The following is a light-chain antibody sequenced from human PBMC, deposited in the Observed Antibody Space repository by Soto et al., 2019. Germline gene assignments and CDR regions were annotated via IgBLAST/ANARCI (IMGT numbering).Light chain of an antibody. CDR2: SSN. Sequence: QTVVTQPPSASGTPGQRVTISCSGGSSNIGSNTVNWYQQLPGTAPTLLIYSSNQRPSGVPDRFSGSKSGTSASLAISGLQSEDEADYYCATWDDSLNDYVFGTGTQLTVL. V-gene: IGLV1-44*01. CDR3: ATWDDSLNDYV. CDR1: SSNIGSNT. J-gene: IGLJ1*01.